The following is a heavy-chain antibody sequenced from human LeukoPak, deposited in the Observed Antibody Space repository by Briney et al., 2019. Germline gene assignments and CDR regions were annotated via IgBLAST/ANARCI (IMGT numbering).Heavy chain of an antibody. CDR2: INSDGSST. D-gene: IGHD2-15*01. CDR3: ARGGYCSGGSCYSHY. CDR1: GFTFSSYW. Sequence: GGSLRLSCAASGFTFSSYWMHWVRQAPGKGLVWVSRINSDGSSTSYADSVKGRFTISRDNAKNTLYLQMNSLRAEDTAVYYCARGGYCSGGSCYSHYWGQGTLVTVSS. J-gene: IGHJ4*02. V-gene: IGHV3-74*01.